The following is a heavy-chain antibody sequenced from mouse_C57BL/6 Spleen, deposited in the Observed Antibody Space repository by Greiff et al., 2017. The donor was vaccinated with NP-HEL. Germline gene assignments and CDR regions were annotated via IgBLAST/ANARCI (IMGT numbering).Heavy chain of an antibody. J-gene: IGHJ1*03. CDR2: IDPEDGET. Sequence: VQLQQSGAELVKPGASVKLSCTASGFNIKDYYMHWVKQRTEQGLEWIGRIDPEDGETKYAPQFQGKATITADTSSNTAYLQLSSLKSDDTAVYYCARRRYFDVWGTGTTVTVSS. V-gene: IGHV14-2*01. CDR3: ARRRYFDV. CDR1: GFNIKDYY.